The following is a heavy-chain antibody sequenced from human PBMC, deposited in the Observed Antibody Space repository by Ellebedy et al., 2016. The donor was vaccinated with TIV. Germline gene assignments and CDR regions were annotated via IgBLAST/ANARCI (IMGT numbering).Heavy chain of an antibody. V-gene: IGHV3-30*04. Sequence: GESLKISCAASGFTLRTYVMHWVRQAPGEGLQWLSSISEDGSLKWYADSVRGRFTISRDMSKNTLFLQMDSLRLEDTAVYYCAREVGGSCHSGDYWGQGTLVAVSS. CDR2: ISEDGSLK. CDR1: GFTLRTYV. J-gene: IGHJ4*02. D-gene: IGHD2-21*01. CDR3: AREVGGSCHSGDY.